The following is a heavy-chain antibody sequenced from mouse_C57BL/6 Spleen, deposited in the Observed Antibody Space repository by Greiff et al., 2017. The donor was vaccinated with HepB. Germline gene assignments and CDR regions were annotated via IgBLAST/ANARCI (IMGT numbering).Heavy chain of an antibody. D-gene: IGHD3-2*02. CDR3: ARWDSSGYPYYYAMDY. Sequence: QVQLQQPGAELVKPGASVKLSCKASGYTFTSYWMHWVKQRPGRGLEWIGRIDPNSGGTKYNEKFKSKATLTVDKPSSTAYMQLSSLTSEDSAVYYCARWDSSGYPYYYAMDYWGQGTSVTVSS. J-gene: IGHJ4*01. V-gene: IGHV1-72*01. CDR1: GYTFTSYW. CDR2: IDPNSGGT.